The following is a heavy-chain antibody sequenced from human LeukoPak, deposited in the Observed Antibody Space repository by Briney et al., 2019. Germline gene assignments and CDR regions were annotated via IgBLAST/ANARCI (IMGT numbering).Heavy chain of an antibody. Sequence: GESLKISCKGSGYSFTSYWIGWVRQMPGKGLEWMGIIYPGDSDTRYSPSFQGQVTISADKSISTAYLQWSSLKASDTALYYCARSSYYYDSSGYYYYYFDYWGQGALVTVSS. CDR1: GYSFTSYW. D-gene: IGHD3-22*01. J-gene: IGHJ4*02. V-gene: IGHV5-51*01. CDR2: IYPGDSDT. CDR3: ARSSYYYDSSGYYYYYFDY.